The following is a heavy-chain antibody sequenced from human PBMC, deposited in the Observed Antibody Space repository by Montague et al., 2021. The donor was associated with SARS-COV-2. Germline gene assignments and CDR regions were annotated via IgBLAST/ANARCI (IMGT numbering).Heavy chain of an antibody. V-gene: IGHV4-59*01. J-gene: IGHJ4*02. CDR2: IYYSGST. CDR1: GGSISSNF. CDR3: ARTRGYDPLFDF. D-gene: IGHD5-12*01. Sequence: SETRSLTCTVSGGSISSNFWSWIRQPPGKGLEWIGYIYYSGSTNXXPSLKSRVTISVDTSKKQFSLQLSSVTAADTAVYYCARTRGYDPLFDFWGQGTLVTVSS.